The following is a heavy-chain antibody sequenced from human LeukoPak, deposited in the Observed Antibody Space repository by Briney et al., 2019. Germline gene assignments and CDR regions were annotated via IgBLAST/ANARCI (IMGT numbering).Heavy chain of an antibody. CDR1: GGSISSSSYY. D-gene: IGHD3-10*01. V-gene: IGHV4-39*07. CDR3: ARDQGSHASFDY. J-gene: IGHJ4*02. Sequence: PSETLSLTCTVSGGSISSSSYYWGWIRQPPGKGLEWIGSIYYSGSTYYNPSLKSRVTISVDTSKNQFSLKLSSVTAADTAVYYCARDQGSHASFDYWGQGTLVTVSS. CDR2: IYYSGST.